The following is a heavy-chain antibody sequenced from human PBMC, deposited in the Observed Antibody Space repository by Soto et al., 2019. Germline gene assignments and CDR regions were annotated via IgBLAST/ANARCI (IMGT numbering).Heavy chain of an antibody. D-gene: IGHD6-13*01. CDR3: ARRPRTYLIAAAGNIDSWFDP. CDR2: IYTSGST. CDR1: GGSISSYY. V-gene: IGHV4-4*07. J-gene: IGHJ5*02. Sequence: SETLSLTCTVSGGSISSYYWSWIRQPAGKGLEWIGRIYTSGSTNYNPSLKSRVTMSVDTSKNQFSLKLSSVTAADTAVYYCARRPRTYLIAAAGNIDSWFDPWGQGTLVTVSS.